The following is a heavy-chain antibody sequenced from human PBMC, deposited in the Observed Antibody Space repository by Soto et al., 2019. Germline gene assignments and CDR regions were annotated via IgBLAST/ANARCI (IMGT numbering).Heavy chain of an antibody. CDR2: IYWGDDK. V-gene: IGHV2-5*02. CDR3: AHRVLRTVFGLVTTTAIYFDF. J-gene: IGHJ4*02. D-gene: IGHD3-3*01. Sequence: QITLKESGPTVVKPTETLTLTCTFSGFSLTTSGVGVGWVRQSPGKAPEWLALIYWGDDKRYSTPLNSRLIITKDTSKNQVVLTMANVDPADTATYYCAHRVLRTVFGLVTTTAIYFDFWGPGTPVVVSS. CDR1: GFSLTTSGVG.